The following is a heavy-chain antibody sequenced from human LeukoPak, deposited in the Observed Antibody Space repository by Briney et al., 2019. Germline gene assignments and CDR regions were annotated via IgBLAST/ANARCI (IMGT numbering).Heavy chain of an antibody. CDR3: ARQQWLALYYFDY. Sequence: SETLSLTCTVSGGSISSSSYYWGWIRQPPGKGLEWIGSIYYSGSTYYNPSLKSRVTISVDTSKNQFSLKLSSVTAADTAVYYCARQQWLALYYFDYWGQGTLVTVPS. CDR2: IYYSGST. CDR1: GGSISSSSYY. D-gene: IGHD6-19*01. V-gene: IGHV4-39*01. J-gene: IGHJ4*02.